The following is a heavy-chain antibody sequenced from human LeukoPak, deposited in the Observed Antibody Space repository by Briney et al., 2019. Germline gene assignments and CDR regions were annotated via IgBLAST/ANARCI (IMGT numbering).Heavy chain of an antibody. J-gene: IGHJ4*02. CDR1: GGSISSYY. V-gene: IGHV4-59*01. D-gene: IGHD5-12*01. CDR3: ARAKRGYSSYELDY. Sequence: PSETLSLTCTVSGGSISSYYWSWIRQPPGKGLEWIGYIYYSGSTNYNPSLKSRVTISVDTSKNQFSLKLSSVTAADTAVYYCARAKRGYSSYELDYWGQGTLSPSPQ. CDR2: IYYSGST.